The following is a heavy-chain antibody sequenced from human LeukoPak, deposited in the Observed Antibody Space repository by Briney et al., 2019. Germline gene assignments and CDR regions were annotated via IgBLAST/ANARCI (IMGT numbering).Heavy chain of an antibody. CDR1: GGTFSSYA. V-gene: IGHV1-69*13. CDR3: ARGAAAGTIVNWFDP. J-gene: IGHJ5*02. D-gene: IGHD6-13*01. CDR2: IIPIFGTA. Sequence: EASVKVSCKASGGTFSSYAISWVRQAPGQGLEWMGGIIPIFGTANYAQKFQGRVTITADESTSTAYMELSSLRSEGTAVYYCARGAAAGTIVNWFDPWGQGTLVTVSS.